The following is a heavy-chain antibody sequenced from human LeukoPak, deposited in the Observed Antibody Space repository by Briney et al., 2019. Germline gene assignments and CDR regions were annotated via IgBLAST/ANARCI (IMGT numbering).Heavy chain of an antibody. J-gene: IGHJ4*02. CDR1: GGSFSGYY. CDR3: ARGLVTYGDLDY. D-gene: IGHD4-17*01. Sequence: SETLSLTCAVYGGSFSGYYWSWIRQPPGKGLEWIGEINHSRSTNYKPSLKSRVTISVDTSKNQFSLKLSSVTAADTAVYYCARGLVTYGDLDYWGQGTLVTVSS. CDR2: INHSRST. V-gene: IGHV4-34*01.